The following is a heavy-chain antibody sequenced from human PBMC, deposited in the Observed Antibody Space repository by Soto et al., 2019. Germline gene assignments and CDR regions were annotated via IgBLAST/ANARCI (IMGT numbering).Heavy chain of an antibody. J-gene: IGHJ4*02. Sequence: QVQLQQWGAGLLKPSETLSLTCAVYGGSFSGYYWSWIRQPPGKGLEWIGEINHSGSTNYNPSLKSRVTISVGTSKNQFSLKLSSVTAADTAVYYCARGFVTYCSGGSCYLFDYWGQGTLVTVSS. CDR1: GGSFSGYY. CDR3: ARGFVTYCSGGSCYLFDY. V-gene: IGHV4-34*01. D-gene: IGHD2-15*01. CDR2: INHSGST.